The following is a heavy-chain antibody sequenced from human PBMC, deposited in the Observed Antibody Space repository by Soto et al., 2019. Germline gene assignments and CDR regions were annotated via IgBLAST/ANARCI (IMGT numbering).Heavy chain of an antibody. V-gene: IGHV3-53*01. D-gene: IGHD3-22*01. CDR1: GFTVSSNY. J-gene: IGHJ4*02. CDR2: IYSGGST. CDR3: ARAVIEGYYDSSPYYFDY. Sequence: GGSLRLSCAASGFTVSSNYMSWVRQAPGKGLEWVSVIYSGGSTYYADSVKGRFTISRDNSKNTLYLQMNSLRVEDTAVYYCARAVIEGYYDSSPYYFDYWGQGTLVTVSS.